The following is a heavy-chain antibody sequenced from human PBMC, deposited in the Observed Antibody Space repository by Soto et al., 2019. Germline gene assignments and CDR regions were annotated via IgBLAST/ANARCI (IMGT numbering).Heavy chain of an antibody. Sequence: QVQLVQSGAEVKKPGASVTVSCKASGYTFNTYLIAWVRQAPGQGLEWMGWISISTGDTDYAQNLQGRVTLTTDPSSSTAYMELKSLRPDDTALYYCARDGPGRPYGMDAWGQGTPVIVSS. CDR2: ISISTGDT. D-gene: IGHD6-6*01. CDR1: GYTFNTYL. V-gene: IGHV1-18*01. CDR3: ARDGPGRPYGMDA. J-gene: IGHJ6*02.